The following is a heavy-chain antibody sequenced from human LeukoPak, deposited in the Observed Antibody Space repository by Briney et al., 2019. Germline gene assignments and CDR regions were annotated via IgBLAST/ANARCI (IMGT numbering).Heavy chain of an antibody. CDR2: INPDSGYI. CDR3: APFSAVTHYYFDY. J-gene: IGHJ4*02. D-gene: IGHD6-13*01. CDR1: GFTFSSHS. V-gene: IGHV3-21*01. Sequence: GGSLRLSCAASGFTFSSHSLMWVRQAPGKGLEWVSSINPDSGYIYYADSVKGRFTISRDNAENSLFLQMNSLGAEDTAVYYCAPFSAVTHYYFDYWGQGTLVTVSS.